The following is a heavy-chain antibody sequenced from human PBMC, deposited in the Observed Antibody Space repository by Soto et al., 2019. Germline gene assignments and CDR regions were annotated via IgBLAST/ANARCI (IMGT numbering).Heavy chain of an antibody. Sequence: GVSLRLSCAASGFTFNIYGMHWVRQAPDKGLEWVALISYDGSNQYYAGSVKGRFTISRDNSKNTLFLQMNSLRADDTAVYYCAKDQASGQGSFDSWGQGTLVTVYS. CDR1: GFTFNIYG. CDR3: AKDQASGQGSFDS. J-gene: IGHJ4*02. V-gene: IGHV3-30*18. CDR2: ISYDGSNQ.